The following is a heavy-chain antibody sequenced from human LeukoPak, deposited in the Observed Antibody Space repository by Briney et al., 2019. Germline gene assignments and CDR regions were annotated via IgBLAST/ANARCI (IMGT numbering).Heavy chain of an antibody. Sequence: SETLSLTSTVSGGSISSYYWSWIRQPPRKGLEWIGYIYYSGSTNYNPSLKSRVTISVDTSKNQFSLKLSSVTAADTPVYYCARGYSRGWYRIDYWGQGTLVTVSS. J-gene: IGHJ4*02. CDR1: GGSISSYY. D-gene: IGHD6-19*01. CDR3: ARGYSRGWYRIDY. CDR2: IYYSGST. V-gene: IGHV4-59*01.